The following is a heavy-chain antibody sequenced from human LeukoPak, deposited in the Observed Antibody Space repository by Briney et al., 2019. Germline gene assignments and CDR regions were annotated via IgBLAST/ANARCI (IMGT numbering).Heavy chain of an antibody. CDR3: ARDRSVVVPAAPYYYYGMDV. J-gene: IGHJ6*02. V-gene: IGHV4-31*03. CDR2: IYYSGST. Sequence: SETLSLTCTVSGGSISSGGYYWSWIRQHPGKGLEWIGYIYYSGSTYYNPSLKSRVSISVDTSKNQFSLKLSSVTAADTAVYYLARDRSVVVPAAPYYYYGMDVWGQGTTVTVSS. CDR1: GGSISSGGYY. D-gene: IGHD2-2*01.